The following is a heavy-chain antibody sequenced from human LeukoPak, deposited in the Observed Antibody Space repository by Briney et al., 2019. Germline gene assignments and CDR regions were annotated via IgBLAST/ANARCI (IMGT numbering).Heavy chain of an antibody. J-gene: IGHJ4*02. CDR2: INFSGAA. CDR3: ARGRELGIFDY. Sequence: PSETLSLTCTVSGDSITANSYYWGWIRQPPGKGLEWIGIINFSGAAYYTPSLKSRITIAVDTSKNQFSLKFTSMTVADTAVYYCARGRELGIFDYWGQGTLVTVSS. V-gene: IGHV4-39*07. CDR1: GDSITANSYY. D-gene: IGHD7-27*01.